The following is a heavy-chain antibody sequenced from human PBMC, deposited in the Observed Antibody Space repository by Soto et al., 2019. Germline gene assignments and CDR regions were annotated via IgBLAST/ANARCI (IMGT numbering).Heavy chain of an antibody. V-gene: IGHV4-34*01. CDR1: GGSFSGCY. CDR3: ARGRGDGDNQNWYFDL. J-gene: IGHJ2*01. CDR2: INNGGSS. D-gene: IGHD3-10*01. Sequence: SETLSLTCAVYGGSFSGCYWSWIRQPPGKGPEWIGEINNGGSSNYHPSLKSRGSMSVGTSNNQFSLKLTSVTAADTAVYYCARGRGDGDNQNWYFDLWGRGTLFTVSS.